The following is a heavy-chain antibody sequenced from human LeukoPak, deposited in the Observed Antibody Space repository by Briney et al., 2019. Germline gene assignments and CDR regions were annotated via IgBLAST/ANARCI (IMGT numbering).Heavy chain of an antibody. J-gene: IGHJ3*02. CDR3: ARGRSGYSYGYHDAFDI. Sequence: ASVKVSCKASGYTFTGYYMHWVRQAPGQGLEWMGWINPNSGGTNYAQKFQGRVTMTRDTSISTAYMELSRLRSDDTAVYYCARGRSGYSYGYHDAFDIWGQGTMVTVSS. CDR2: INPNSGGT. V-gene: IGHV1-2*02. CDR1: GYTFTGYY. D-gene: IGHD5-18*01.